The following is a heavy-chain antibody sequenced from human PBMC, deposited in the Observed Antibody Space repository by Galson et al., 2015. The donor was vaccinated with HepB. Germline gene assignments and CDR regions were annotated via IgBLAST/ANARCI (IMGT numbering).Heavy chain of an antibody. V-gene: IGHV5-51*03. CDR1: GYSFTSYW. J-gene: IGHJ4*02. CDR3: ASFSYDAFDF. D-gene: IGHD3-3*01. CDR2: IYPGDSDT. Sequence: QSGAEAKKQAESLKISCKGSGYSFTSYWIGCPCHITGKRLESLGIIYPGDSDTRDSPSFQGQVPISADKSIRTAYLQWSSLKASGSAMYYCASFSYDAFDFWGQGTLVTVSS.